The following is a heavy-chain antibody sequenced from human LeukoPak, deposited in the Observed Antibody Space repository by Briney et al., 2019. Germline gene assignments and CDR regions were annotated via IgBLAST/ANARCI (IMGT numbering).Heavy chain of an antibody. CDR3: AADRGDYSGSYWTAFDI. V-gene: IGHV1-24*01. CDR1: EYTLTELS. J-gene: IGHJ3*02. D-gene: IGHD1-26*01. Sequence: ASVKVTCKVSEYTLTELSMRWVRQAPGKGLEWLGGFDPEDGEIIYAQEFQGRVTMSDDTSTDTAYMELGSLRSDDTAVYYCAADRGDYSGSYWTAFDIWGQGTMVTVSS. CDR2: FDPEDGEI.